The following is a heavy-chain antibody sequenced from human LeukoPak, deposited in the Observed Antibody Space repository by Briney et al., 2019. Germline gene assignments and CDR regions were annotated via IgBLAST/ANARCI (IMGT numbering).Heavy chain of an antibody. CDR2: IRSSGNYI. CDR1: GFTFMAYT. CDR3: ATTPTVIGPDDGGYAFDV. Sequence: PGGSLRLSCTASGFTFMAYTMNWVRQAPGKGLEWVSSIRSSGNYISYADSVRGRFTISRDNAGNSLFLQMNDLRTEDTAVYFCATTPTVIGPDDGGYAFDVWGQGTMVTVSS. D-gene: IGHD4-17*01. V-gene: IGHV3-21*01. J-gene: IGHJ3*01.